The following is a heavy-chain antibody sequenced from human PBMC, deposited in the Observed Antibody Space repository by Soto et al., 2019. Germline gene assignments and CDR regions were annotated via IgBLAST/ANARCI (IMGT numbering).Heavy chain of an antibody. CDR3: ARSYYYDSSGYAEYYFDY. J-gene: IGHJ4*02. CDR2: IYPGDSDT. D-gene: IGHD3-22*01. CDR1: GYSFTSYW. V-gene: IGHV5-51*01. Sequence: GESLKISCKGSGYSFTSYWIGWVRQMPGKGLEWMGIIYPGDSDTRYSPSFQGQVTISADKSISTAHLQWSSLKASDTAMYYCARSYYYDSSGYAEYYFDYWGQGTLVTVSS.